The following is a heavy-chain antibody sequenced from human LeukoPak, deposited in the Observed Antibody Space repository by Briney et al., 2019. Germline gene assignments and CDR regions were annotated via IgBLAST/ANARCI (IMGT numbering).Heavy chain of an antibody. CDR3: ARDSKLYYDSSGYYYFTNWFDP. D-gene: IGHD3-22*01. V-gene: IGHV3-30*03. Sequence: PGGSLRLSCAASGFTFSSYGMHWVRQAPGKGLEWVAVISYDGSNKYYVDSVKGGFTISTDNSKNTLYLQMNSLRAEDTAVYYCARDSKLYYDSSGYYYFTNWFDPWGQGTLVTVSS. J-gene: IGHJ5*02. CDR2: ISYDGSNK. CDR1: GFTFSSYG.